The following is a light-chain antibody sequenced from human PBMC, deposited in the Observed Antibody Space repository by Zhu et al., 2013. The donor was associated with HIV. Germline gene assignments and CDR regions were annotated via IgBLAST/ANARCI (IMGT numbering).Light chain of an antibody. J-gene: IGLJ2*01. V-gene: IGLV2-14*01. Sequence: QSALTQPASVSGSPGQSITISCTGTSSDVGGYNYVSWYQQHPGRAPKLLIYEVSEWPSGVSSRFSGSKSGNTASLTVSGLRPEDEADYYCSSYTSTNVVIFGGGTKVTV. CDR1: SSDVGGYNY. CDR3: SSYTSTNVVI. CDR2: EVS.